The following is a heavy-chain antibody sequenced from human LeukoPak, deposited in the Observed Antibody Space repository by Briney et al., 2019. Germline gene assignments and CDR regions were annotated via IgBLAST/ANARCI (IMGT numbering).Heavy chain of an antibody. V-gene: IGHV1-2*06. J-gene: IGHJ4*02. CDR3: ATGDTGNEY. D-gene: IGHD1-1*01. CDR1: GYTFTGYY. CDR2: INPNSGGT. Sequence: GASVKVSCKASGYTFTGYYIHWVRQAPGQGLEWMGRINPNSGGTNYAQKFQGRVTMTRDTSISTACMELSRLRSDDTAVYYCATGDTGNEYWGQGTLVTVSS.